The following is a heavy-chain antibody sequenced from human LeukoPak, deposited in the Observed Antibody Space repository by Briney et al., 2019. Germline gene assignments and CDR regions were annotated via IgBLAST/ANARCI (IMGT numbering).Heavy chain of an antibody. CDR2: INPNSGGT. V-gene: IGHV1-2*02. Sequence: ASVTVSCTASGYTFTGYFIHWVRQAPGQGLEWMGWINPNSGGTNYAQKFQGRVTMTRDTSISTAYMELSRLRFDDTAVYYCARERTLTSCYDYWGQGTLVTVSS. D-gene: IGHD2-15*01. J-gene: IGHJ4*02. CDR3: ARERTLTSCYDY. CDR1: GYTFTGYF.